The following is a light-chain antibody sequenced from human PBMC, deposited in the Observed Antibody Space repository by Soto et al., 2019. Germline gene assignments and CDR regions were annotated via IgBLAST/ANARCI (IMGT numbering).Light chain of an antibody. CDR2: DVS. CDR3: SPYTSSSTYV. CDR1: SSDVGGYNY. V-gene: IGLV2-14*01. Sequence: QSALTQPASVSGSPGQAISISCTGTSSDVGGYNYVSWYQQHPGKAPKLMIYDVSNRPSGVSTRFSGSKSGNTASLTISGLQAEDEADYYCSPYTSSSTYVFGTGTKVTVL. J-gene: IGLJ1*01.